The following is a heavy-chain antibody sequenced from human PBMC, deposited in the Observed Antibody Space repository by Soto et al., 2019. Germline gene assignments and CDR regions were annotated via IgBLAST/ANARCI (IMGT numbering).Heavy chain of an antibody. CDR3: ARDSGYGVPDAFDI. V-gene: IGHV2-5*02. J-gene: IGHJ3*02. D-gene: IGHD5-12*01. Sequence: QITLKESGPTLVKPTQTLTLTCTFSGFSLSTSGVGVGWIRQPTGKALEWLALIYWADDKRYSPYLKSRLTITKDTSKNQVVLTMTNMDPVDTATYYCARDSGYGVPDAFDIWGQGTMVTVCS. CDR2: IYWADDK. CDR1: GFSLSTSGVG.